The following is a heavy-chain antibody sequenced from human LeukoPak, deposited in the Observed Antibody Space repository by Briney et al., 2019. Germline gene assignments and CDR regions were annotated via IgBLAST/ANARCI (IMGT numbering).Heavy chain of an antibody. J-gene: IGHJ4*02. CDR2: INHSGNT. V-gene: IGHV4-34*01. D-gene: IGHD5-24*01. Sequence: PSETLSLTCAVYGGSFSGYYWSWIRQPPGKGLECIGEINHSGNTNYNPSLKSRVTISVDTSKNQFSLKLSSVTAADTAVYYCARFGXGHVEXXXXXYWGXGXLXTVSS. CDR3: ARFGXGHVEXXXXXY. CDR1: GGSFSGYY.